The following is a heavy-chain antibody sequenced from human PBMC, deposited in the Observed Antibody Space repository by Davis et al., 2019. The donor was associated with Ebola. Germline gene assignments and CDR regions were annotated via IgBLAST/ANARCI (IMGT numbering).Heavy chain of an antibody. CDR2: ISPRSDSR. D-gene: IGHD3-10*01. V-gene: IGHV3-23*01. J-gene: IGHJ4*02. Sequence: GESLKISCAASGFTFSNYAMSWVRQAPGMGLEWVSSISPRSDSRSYADSVKARFTISRDNSKNVLYLQMNSLTVEDTAVYYCAKNLFGRSSFGEFWGQGTLVTVSS. CDR1: GFTFSNYA. CDR3: AKNLFGRSSFGEF.